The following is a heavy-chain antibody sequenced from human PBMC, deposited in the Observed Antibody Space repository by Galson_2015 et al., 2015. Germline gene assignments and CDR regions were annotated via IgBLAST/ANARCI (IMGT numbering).Heavy chain of an antibody. J-gene: IGHJ6*02. Sequence: SLRLSCAASGFTFSSYAMSWVRQAPGKGLEWVSGISSRGGSTYYADSVKGRFTISRDSSKNTLHLQMNSLRAEDTAVYYCAKALTVAGTRASDYNAMDVWGQGTTVTVSS. CDR1: GFTFSSYA. D-gene: IGHD6-19*01. CDR2: ISSRGGST. V-gene: IGHV3-23*01. CDR3: AKALTVAGTRASDYNAMDV.